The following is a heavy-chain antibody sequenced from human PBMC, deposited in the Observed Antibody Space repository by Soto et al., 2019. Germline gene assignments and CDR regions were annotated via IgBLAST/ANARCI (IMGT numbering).Heavy chain of an antibody. CDR3: ARGSPIAARGNWFDP. V-gene: IGHV1-18*04. Sequence: ASVKVSCKASGYTFTSYGISWVRQAPGQGLEWMGWISAYNGNTNYAQKLQGRVTMTTDTSTSTAYMELRSLRSDDTAVYYCARGSPIAARGNWFDPWGLGTLVTVSS. CDR1: GYTFTSYG. CDR2: ISAYNGNT. J-gene: IGHJ5*02. D-gene: IGHD6-6*01.